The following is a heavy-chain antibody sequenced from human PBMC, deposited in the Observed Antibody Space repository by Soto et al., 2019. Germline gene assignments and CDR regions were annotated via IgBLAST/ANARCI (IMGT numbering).Heavy chain of an antibody. D-gene: IGHD3-16*02. J-gene: IGHJ4*02. CDR2: ISPYNGNT. CDR3: ARDRYDYIWGSYRLLHY. CDR1: GYAFSSYG. V-gene: IGHV1-18*01. Sequence: ASVKVSCKASGYAFSSYGISWVRQAPGQGLEWMGWISPYNGNTVYSQRLQGRVTMTTDTSTSTVYMDLGSLRSDDTAVYYCARDRYDYIWGSYRLLHYWGQGTLVTVS.